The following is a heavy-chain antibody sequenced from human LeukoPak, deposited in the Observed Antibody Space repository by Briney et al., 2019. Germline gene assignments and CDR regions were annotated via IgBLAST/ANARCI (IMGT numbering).Heavy chain of an antibody. J-gene: IGHJ4*02. CDR3: ATNWGSIDY. CDR1: GGSFSGYY. Sequence: SETLSLTCAVYGGSFSGYYWSWIRQPPGKGLEWIGEINHSGSTNYNPSLTSRVTISVDTSKNQFSLKLSSVTAADTAVYYCATNWGSIDYWGKGTLVTVSS. CDR2: INHSGST. V-gene: IGHV4-34*01. D-gene: IGHD7-27*01.